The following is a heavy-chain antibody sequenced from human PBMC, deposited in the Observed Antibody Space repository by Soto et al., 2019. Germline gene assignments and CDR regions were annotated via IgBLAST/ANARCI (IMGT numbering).Heavy chain of an antibody. CDR3: ARGSYRHNWFDP. V-gene: IGHV3-23*01. D-gene: IGHD3-16*02. Sequence: GGSLRLSCAASGFTFRSYGMSWVRHAPGKGLEWVSAISGSGGSTYYADSVKGRFTISRDNSKNTLYLQMNSLRAEDTAVYYCARGSYRHNWFDPWGQGTLVTVSS. CDR2: ISGSGGST. CDR1: GFTFRSYG. J-gene: IGHJ5*02.